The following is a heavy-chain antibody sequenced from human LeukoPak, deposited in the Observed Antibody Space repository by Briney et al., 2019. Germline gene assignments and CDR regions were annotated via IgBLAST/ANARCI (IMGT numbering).Heavy chain of an antibody. CDR2: ISITSKTI. CDR3: ARLVGSRSCSGGTCYSDY. V-gene: IGHV3-48*02. Sequence: GGSPRLSCAGSGFTFSSNDMSWVRQPPGKGLEWVSYISITSKTIKYADSVKGRFTISRDNAKNSLYLQMNSLRDEDTAVYYCARLVGSRSCSGGTCYSDYWGQGTLVTVSS. CDR1: GFTFSSND. D-gene: IGHD2-15*01. J-gene: IGHJ4*02.